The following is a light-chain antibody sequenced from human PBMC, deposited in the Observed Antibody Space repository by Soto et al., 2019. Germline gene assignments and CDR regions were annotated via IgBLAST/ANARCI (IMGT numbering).Light chain of an antibody. CDR2: DSS. Sequence: DIQMTQFPSTLSASVGDRVTIPCRASQSISKWLAWYQQKPGKAPKLLIYDSSTLQSGVPSRFSGSGSGTEFTLTTPSLPPDDFATNSCQQYDSYSRTLGQGTKV. CDR1: QSISKW. CDR3: QQYDSYSRT. V-gene: IGKV1-5*01. J-gene: IGKJ1*01.